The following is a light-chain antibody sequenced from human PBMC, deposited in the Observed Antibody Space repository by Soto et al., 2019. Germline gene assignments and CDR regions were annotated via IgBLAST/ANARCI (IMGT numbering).Light chain of an antibody. CDR3: SSYTTSTSYV. CDR2: DVS. CDR1: SSDVGRYNY. Sequence: QSVLTQPASVSGSPGQSIAVSCTGTSSDVGRYNYVSWYQQHPGKAPKLIIYDVSKRPSGVSDRFSGSKSGNTASLTISGLQAEDEADYYCSSYTTSTSYVFGDGTKLTVL. V-gene: IGLV2-14*03. J-gene: IGLJ1*01.